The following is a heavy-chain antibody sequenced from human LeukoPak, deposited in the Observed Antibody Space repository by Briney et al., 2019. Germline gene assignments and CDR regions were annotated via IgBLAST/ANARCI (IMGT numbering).Heavy chain of an antibody. CDR1: GGSFSGYY. J-gene: IGHJ4*02. V-gene: IGHV4-34*01. Sequence: SETLSLTCAVYGGSFSGYYWSWIRQPPGKGLEWIGEINHSGSTNYNPSLKSRVTISVDTSKNQFSLKLSSVTAADTAVYYCARHKGTGYPYDYWGQGTLVTVSS. CDR2: INHSGST. CDR3: ARHKGTGYPYDY. D-gene: IGHD1-1*01.